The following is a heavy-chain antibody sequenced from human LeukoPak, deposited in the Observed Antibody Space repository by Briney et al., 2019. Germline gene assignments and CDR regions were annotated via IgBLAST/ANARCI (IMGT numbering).Heavy chain of an antibody. CDR1: GGTFRSYA. J-gene: IGHJ5*01. CDR3: ARAPSYSSNWYDY. CDR2: IIPIFGTA. Sequence: ASVRVSCKASGGTFRSYAISWVRQASGQGLEWMGRIIPIFGTAKYAQKFQGRVTITTDESTSTAYVELSSLTSEDTAVYYCARAPSYSSNWYDYWGRGTLVTVSS. D-gene: IGHD6-19*01. V-gene: IGHV1-69*05.